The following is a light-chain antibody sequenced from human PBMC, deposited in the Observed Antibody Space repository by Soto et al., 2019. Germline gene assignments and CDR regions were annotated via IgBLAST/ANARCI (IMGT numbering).Light chain of an antibody. CDR3: SSFGRSAHVL. CDR2: EVN. V-gene: IGLV2-8*01. Sequence: SVLTQPPSGSGAPGQSITISCPGTRSDVGGYNYVSGYQQHPGEAPKLRIYEVNKQPSGVPDRFSGSKSGNTASLTVSGLQAEDEADYYCSSFGRSAHVLFGGGTKLTVL. J-gene: IGLJ2*01. CDR1: RSDVGGYNY.